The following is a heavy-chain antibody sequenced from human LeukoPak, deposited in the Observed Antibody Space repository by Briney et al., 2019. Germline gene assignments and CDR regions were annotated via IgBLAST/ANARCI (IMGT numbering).Heavy chain of an antibody. D-gene: IGHD4-23*01. J-gene: IGHJ4*02. CDR1: GGSISSGGYY. CDR2: IYYSGST. CDR3: ARNSNPKYSVTTFDY. V-gene: IGHV4-31*03. Sequence: PSQTLSLTCTVSGGSISSGGYYWSWIRQHPGKGLEWIGYIYYSGSTYYNPSLKSRVTISVDTSKNQFSLKLSSVTAADTAVYYCARNSNPKYSVTTFDYWGQGTLVTVSS.